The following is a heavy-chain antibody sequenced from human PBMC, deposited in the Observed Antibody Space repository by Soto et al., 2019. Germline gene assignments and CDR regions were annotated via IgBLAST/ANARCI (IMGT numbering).Heavy chain of an antibody. CDR1: GYTFTNSG. J-gene: IGHJ4*02. V-gene: IGHV1-18*01. D-gene: IGHD3-16*01. CDR2: ISPYNGDT. CDR3: ARASSRGARNEY. Sequence: QVRLVQSGAEVKKPGASVKVSCKTSGYTFTNSGITWVRQAPGQGLEWMGWISPYNGDTNYAQKVKGRVTLTTDTSTTTAYLQVRSLTPDDTAVYYCARASSRGARNEYWGQGTLVTVSS.